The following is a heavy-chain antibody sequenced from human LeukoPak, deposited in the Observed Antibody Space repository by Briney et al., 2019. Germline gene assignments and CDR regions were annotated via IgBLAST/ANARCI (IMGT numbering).Heavy chain of an antibody. V-gene: IGHV3-74*01. Sequence: GGSLRLSCAASGFTFSSYWMHWVRQAPGKGLVWVSRITPDGSTTTYADSVKGRFAISRDNAKNTLFLQMNDLRAEDTALYYCTSDTFGEHDHWGQGTLVSVSS. J-gene: IGHJ4*02. CDR1: GFTFSSYW. CDR2: ITPDGSTT. CDR3: TSDTFGEHDH. D-gene: IGHD3-10*01.